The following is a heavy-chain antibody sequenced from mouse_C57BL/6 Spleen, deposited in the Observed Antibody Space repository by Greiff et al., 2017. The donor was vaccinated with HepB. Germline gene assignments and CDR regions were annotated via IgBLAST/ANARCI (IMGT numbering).Heavy chain of an antibody. V-gene: IGHV1-19*01. CDR1: GYTFTDYY. J-gene: IGHJ2*01. CDR2: INPYNGGT. Sequence: EVKLQQSGPVLVKPGASVKMSCKASGYTFTDYYMNWVKQSHGKSLEWIGVINPYNGGTSYNQKFKGKATLTVDKSSSTAYMELNSLTSEDSAVYYCARGVGNFDYWGQGTTLTVSS. D-gene: IGHD3-3*01. CDR3: ARGVGNFDY.